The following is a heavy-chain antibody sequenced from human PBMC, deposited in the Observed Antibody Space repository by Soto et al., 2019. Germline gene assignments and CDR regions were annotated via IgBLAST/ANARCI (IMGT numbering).Heavy chain of an antibody. CDR3: ARGRTVSSIGPLLV. J-gene: IGHJ1*01. V-gene: IGHV1-18*04. D-gene: IGHD1-1*01. Sequence: QIQLVQSGPEVKKPGASMKVSCKAYDFSFTSHGISWVRQAPGQGLEWMGWISLYNGNTDFARKVQGRVTMTADTSTNTAYLELRGLRSDDTAVYCCARGRTVSSIGPLLVWGQGTLVSVSS. CDR1: DFSFTSHG. CDR2: ISLYNGNT.